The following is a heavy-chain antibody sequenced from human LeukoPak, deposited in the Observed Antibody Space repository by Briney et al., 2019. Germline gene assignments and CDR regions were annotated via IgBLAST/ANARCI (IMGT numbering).Heavy chain of an antibody. D-gene: IGHD2-2*02. Sequence: PGGSLRLSCAASGFTFSGFEMNWVRQAPGKGVEWVSYSSSSGSTIYYADSVKGRFTVSRDNAKNSLYLQMNSLRAEDTAVYYCARDPGHCSSTSCYKFFDYWGQGTLVTVSS. CDR1: GFTFSGFE. CDR2: SSSSGSTI. J-gene: IGHJ4*02. CDR3: ARDPGHCSSTSCYKFFDY. V-gene: IGHV3-48*03.